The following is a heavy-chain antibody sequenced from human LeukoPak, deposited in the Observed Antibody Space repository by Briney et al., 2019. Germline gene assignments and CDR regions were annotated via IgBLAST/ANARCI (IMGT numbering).Heavy chain of an antibody. V-gene: IGHV4-39*01. D-gene: IGHD3-22*01. Sequence: PSETLSLTCTASGGSISSSSYYWGWIRQPPGKGPECIGSMYYSGSTFYNPPLKSRVSISVDTPKDQFSLKLSSVTAADTAVYYCVRLNGGYYEAIFDYWGQGTLVTVPS. CDR1: GGSISSSSYY. CDR3: VRLNGGYYEAIFDY. J-gene: IGHJ4*02. CDR2: MYYSGST.